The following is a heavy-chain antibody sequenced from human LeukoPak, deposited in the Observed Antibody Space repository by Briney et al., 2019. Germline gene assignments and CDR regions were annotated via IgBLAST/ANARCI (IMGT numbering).Heavy chain of an antibody. D-gene: IGHD3-22*01. CDR1: GFTFSSYS. J-gene: IGHJ4*02. CDR2: ISSSSRYI. CDR3: ARGGAYYYDSSGYHY. Sequence: PGGSLRLSCAASGFTFSSYSMNWVRQAPGKGLEWVSSISSSSRYIYYADSVKGRFTISRDNAKNSLYLQMNSLRAEDTAVYYCARGGAYYYDSSGYHYWGQGTLVTVSS. V-gene: IGHV3-21*01.